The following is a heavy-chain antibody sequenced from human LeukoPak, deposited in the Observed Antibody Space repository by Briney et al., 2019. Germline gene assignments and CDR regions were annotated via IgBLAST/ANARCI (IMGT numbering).Heavy chain of an antibody. D-gene: IGHD5-12*01. CDR1: GFTFSSYS. Sequence: AGSLRLSCAASGFTFSSYSMNWVRQAPGKGLEWISFTSSRSSPIHYADSVKGRFTISRDNAKNSLYLQMNSLRAEDTAVYYCARDHIAATTSGICWGQGTLVTVSS. V-gene: IGHV3-48*01. J-gene: IGHJ4*02. CDR3: ARDHIAATTSGIC. CDR2: TSSRSSPI.